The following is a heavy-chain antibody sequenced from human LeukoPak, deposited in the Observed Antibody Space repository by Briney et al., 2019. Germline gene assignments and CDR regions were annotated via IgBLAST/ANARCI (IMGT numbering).Heavy chain of an antibody. CDR2: IYDNGDT. D-gene: IGHD1-7*01. CDR3: ARHPFNYPFDY. J-gene: IGHJ4*02. CDR1: GGSIRTHF. Sequence: SETLSLTCTVSGGSIRTHFWSWIRQPPGKGLEWIGYIYDNGDTHYNPSLRSRVTISVDTSKNRFALNLSSVTAADTAVYYCARHPFNYPFDYWGQETLVTVFS. V-gene: IGHV4-59*08.